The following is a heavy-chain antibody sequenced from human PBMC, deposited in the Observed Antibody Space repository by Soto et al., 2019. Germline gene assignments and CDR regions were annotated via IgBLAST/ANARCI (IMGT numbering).Heavy chain of an antibody. Sequence: EVQLLQSGGGLVQPGGSLRLSCAASGFTFSDHYMDWVRQTPGKGLEWVGRSRNEADSYTTEYAASVRGRFTISRDDLKKSVYLQMNSLKIEDTAVYYCASPYGAADFDPWGQGTLVTVSS. D-gene: IGHD4-17*01. CDR1: GFTFSDHY. CDR2: SRNEADSYTT. CDR3: ASPYGAADFDP. J-gene: IGHJ5*02. V-gene: IGHV3-72*01.